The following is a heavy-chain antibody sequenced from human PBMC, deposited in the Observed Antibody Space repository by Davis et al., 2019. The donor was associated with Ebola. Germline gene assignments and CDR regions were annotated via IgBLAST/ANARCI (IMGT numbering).Heavy chain of an antibody. CDR1: GYTFTSYA. D-gene: IGHD1-7*01. Sequence: ASVKVSCKASGYTFTSYAMHWVRQAPGQRLEWMGWINAGNGNTKYSQKFQGRVTITRDTSASTAYMELSSLRSEDTAVYYCARVTAFYNWNYDIGYYFDYWGQGTLVTVSS. V-gene: IGHV1-3*01. CDR2: INAGNGNT. J-gene: IGHJ4*02. CDR3: ARVTAFYNWNYDIGYYFDY.